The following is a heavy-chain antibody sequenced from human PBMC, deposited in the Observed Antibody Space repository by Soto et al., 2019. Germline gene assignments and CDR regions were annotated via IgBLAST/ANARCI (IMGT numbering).Heavy chain of an antibody. V-gene: IGHV3-23*01. CDR1: GFTFSSYA. Sequence: GGSLRLSCAASGFTFSSYAMSWVRQAPGKGLEWVSAISGSGGSTYYADSVKGRFTISRDNSKNTLYLQMNSLRAEDTAVYYCAKEPNYYDSSGYYGGYYFDYWGQGTLVTVSS. J-gene: IGHJ4*02. CDR2: ISGSGGST. D-gene: IGHD3-22*01. CDR3: AKEPNYYDSSGYYGGYYFDY.